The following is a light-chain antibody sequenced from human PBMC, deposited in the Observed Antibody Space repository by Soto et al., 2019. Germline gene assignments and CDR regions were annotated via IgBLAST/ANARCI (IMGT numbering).Light chain of an antibody. CDR1: NVGSNS. V-gene: IGLV3-21*04. J-gene: IGLJ1*01. CDR2: YDS. Sequence: SSELIQPPSVSVAPGKTARVTCGGNNVGSNSVNWYLQKPGQAPVLVIYYDSDRPAGIAERLSGSKSGNTATLTITGVDAGYEADYYCQVWDTTSNHPVFGTGTKLTVL. CDR3: QVWDTTSNHPV.